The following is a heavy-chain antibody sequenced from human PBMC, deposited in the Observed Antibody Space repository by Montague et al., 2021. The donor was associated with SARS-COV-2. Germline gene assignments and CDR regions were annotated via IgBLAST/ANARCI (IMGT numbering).Heavy chain of an antibody. CDR1: GGSISGYY. D-gene: IGHD4-17*01. CDR3: ARRSAVTPSAHKPRRYFDL. J-gene: IGHJ2*01. CDR2: IYYGGNT. Sequence: SETLSLTCTVSGGSISGYYWSWIRQPPGKGLEWIAFIYYGGNTYYNPSLKTRVTMSVDTSQNQFSLKLSSVTAADTAVYYCARRSAVTPSAHKPRRYFDLWGRGTLVTVSS. V-gene: IGHV4-59*01.